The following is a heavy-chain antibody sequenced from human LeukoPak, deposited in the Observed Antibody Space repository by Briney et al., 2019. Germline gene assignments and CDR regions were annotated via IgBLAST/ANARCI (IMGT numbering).Heavy chain of an antibody. J-gene: IGHJ6*03. CDR2: IYYSGST. Sequence: SETLSLTCTVSGGSISSSSYYWGWIRQPPGKGLEWIGSIYYSGSTYYNPSLKSRLTISVDTSKNQFSLKLSSVTAADTAVYYCASYCGGDCYTPIYYYYYMDVWGKGTTVTVSS. V-gene: IGHV4-39*07. CDR1: GGSISSSSYY. D-gene: IGHD2-21*02. CDR3: ASYCGGDCYTPIYYYYYMDV.